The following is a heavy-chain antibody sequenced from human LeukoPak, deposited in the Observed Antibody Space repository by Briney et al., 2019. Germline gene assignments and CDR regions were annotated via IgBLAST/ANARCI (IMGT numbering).Heavy chain of an antibody. CDR2: ISSSGSTI. CDR3: ARDGYSSSFYFDY. D-gene: IGHD6-6*01. CDR1: GFTFSSYE. J-gene: IGHJ4*02. V-gene: IGHV3-48*03. Sequence: GGSLRLSCAASGFTFSSYEMNWVRQAPGKGLEWVSYISSSGSTIYYADSVKGRFTISRDNAKNTLYLQMNSLRAEDTAVYYCARDGYSSSFYFDYWGQGTLVTVSS.